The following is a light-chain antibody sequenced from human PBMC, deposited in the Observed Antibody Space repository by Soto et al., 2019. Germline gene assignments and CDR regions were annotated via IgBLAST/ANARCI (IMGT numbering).Light chain of an antibody. Sequence: FMLTQPHSVSESPGKTVTMSSTRSSGSIASNYVQWFQLRPGSAPTTVIHDDSQRPSGVPDGFAGAIHRSSNSAFLTISGLKTVDEADYCCESYNNSSWVFGGGTKLTVL. CDR2: DDS. CDR1: SGSIASNY. J-gene: IGLJ3*02. V-gene: IGLV6-57*03. CDR3: ESYNNSSWV.